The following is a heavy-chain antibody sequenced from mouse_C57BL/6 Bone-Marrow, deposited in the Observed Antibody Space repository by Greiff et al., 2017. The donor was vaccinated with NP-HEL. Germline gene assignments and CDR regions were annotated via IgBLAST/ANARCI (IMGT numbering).Heavy chain of an antibody. CDR3: ASHYCGSSYGYYAMDY. CDR2: IWRGGST. CDR1: GFSLTSYG. V-gene: IGHV2-5*01. J-gene: IGHJ4*01. D-gene: IGHD1-1*01. Sequence: VKLEESGPGLVQPSQSLSITCTVSGFSLTSYGVHWVRQSPGKGLEWLGVIWRGGSTDYNAAFMSRLSITKDNSKSQVFFKMNSLQADDTAIYYCASHYCGSSYGYYAMDYWGQGTSVTVSS.